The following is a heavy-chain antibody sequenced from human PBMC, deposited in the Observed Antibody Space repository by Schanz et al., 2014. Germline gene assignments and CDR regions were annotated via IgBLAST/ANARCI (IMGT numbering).Heavy chain of an antibody. J-gene: IGHJ4*02. CDR1: GFSLDIFA. Sequence: EVHLLESGGGLVEPGGSLRLSCATSGFSLDIFAVSWVRQAPGKGLEWVSSINTGGDSTYYADSVKGRFTISRDNSRDTVYLQMNSLRAEDTAVYFCAKIERNEDWGQGTLVTVSS. V-gene: IGHV3-23*01. CDR2: INTGGDST. D-gene: IGHD1-1*01. CDR3: AKIERNED.